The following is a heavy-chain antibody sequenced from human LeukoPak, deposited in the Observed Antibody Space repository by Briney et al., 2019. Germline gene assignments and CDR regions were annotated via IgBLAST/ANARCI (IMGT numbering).Heavy chain of an antibody. J-gene: IGHJ4*02. CDR3: AKDKAGTIVWYGRWAIGLFDY. CDR2: ISADGGST. D-gene: IGHD6-13*01. Sequence: GGSLRLSCAASGFNFDAYAMHWVRQAPGKGLQWISLISADGGSTYYADSVKGRFTVSRDNSRNSLYLQMNSLTTEDTAFYYCAKDKAGTIVWYGRWAIGLFDYWGQGTLLTVSS. V-gene: IGHV3-43*02. CDR1: GFNFDAYA.